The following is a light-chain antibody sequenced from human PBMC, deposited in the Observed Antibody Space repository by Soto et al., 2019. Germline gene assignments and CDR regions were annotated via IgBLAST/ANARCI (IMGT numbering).Light chain of an antibody. CDR2: WAS. Sequence: DIVMTQSPDSLAVSMSERATINCKSSQSVFYSSNNKNYLAWYQQKPGQPPKLLIYWASTRESGVPDRFSGSGSGTDFTLTISSLLAEDVAVYYCQQYYRPWTFGQGTKVEIK. J-gene: IGKJ1*01. CDR3: QQYYRPWT. CDR1: QSVFYSSNNKNY. V-gene: IGKV4-1*01.